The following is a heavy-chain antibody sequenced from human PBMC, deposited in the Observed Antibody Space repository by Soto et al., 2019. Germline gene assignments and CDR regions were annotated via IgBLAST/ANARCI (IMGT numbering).Heavy chain of an antibody. J-gene: IGHJ4*02. CDR2: ISGSGGST. V-gene: IGHV3-23*01. CDR1: GFTFSTYG. Sequence: GGSLRLSCAASGFTFSTYGMRWVRQAPGKGLEWVSGISGSGGSTYYADSVKGRFTISRDNSKNTLYLQMNSLRAEDTAVYYCAKSAVTYYFDYWGQGTLVTVSS. D-gene: IGHD4-17*01. CDR3: AKSAVTYYFDY.